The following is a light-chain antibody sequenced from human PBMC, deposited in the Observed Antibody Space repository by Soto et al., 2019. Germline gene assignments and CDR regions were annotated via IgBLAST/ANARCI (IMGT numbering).Light chain of an antibody. V-gene: IGLV1-40*01. CDR3: QSYDSRLSGSGV. CDR1: SSNIGAGYD. Sequence: QSVLTQPPSVSGAPGQRVTISCTGSSSNIGAGYDVHWYQQLPGTAPKLLIYGNSNRPSGVPDRFSGPKSGTSASLAITGLQAEDEADYYCQSYDSRLSGSGVFGTGTKVTVL. J-gene: IGLJ1*01. CDR2: GNS.